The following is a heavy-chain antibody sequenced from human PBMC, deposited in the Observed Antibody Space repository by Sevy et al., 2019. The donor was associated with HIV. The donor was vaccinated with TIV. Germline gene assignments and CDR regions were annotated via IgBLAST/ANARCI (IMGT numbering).Heavy chain of an antibody. CDR3: AKRRVQSGLSGGGANYGMDV. J-gene: IGHJ6*02. V-gene: IGHV3-23*01. D-gene: IGHD2-8*02. Sequence: GGSLRLSCAASGFPFSNFAMSWVRQAPGKGLEWVSTLIGGGSRTYYADSVTGRFNIPRDNSRNTMYLQMNSLRAEDTLIYYCAKRRVQSGLSGGGANYGMDVCGRGTTVTVSS. CDR2: LIGGGSRT. CDR1: GFPFSNFA.